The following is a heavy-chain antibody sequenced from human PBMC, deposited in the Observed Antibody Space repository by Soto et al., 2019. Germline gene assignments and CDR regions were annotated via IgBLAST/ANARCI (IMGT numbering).Heavy chain of an antibody. CDR3: ASQSFDSSGWYLYYFDY. CDR1: GGSFSGYY. V-gene: IGHV4-34*01. CDR2: INHSGST. Sequence: SETLSLTCAVYGGSFSGYYWSWIRQPPGKGLEWIGEINHSGSTNYNPSLKSRVTISVDTSKNQFSLKLSSVTAADTAVYYCASQSFDSSGWYLYYFDYWGQGTLVTVSS. J-gene: IGHJ4*02. D-gene: IGHD6-19*01.